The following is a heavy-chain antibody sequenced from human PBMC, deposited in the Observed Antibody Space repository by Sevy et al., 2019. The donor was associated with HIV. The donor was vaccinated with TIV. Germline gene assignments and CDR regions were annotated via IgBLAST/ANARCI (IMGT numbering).Heavy chain of an antibody. CDR1: GFTVSSNY. V-gene: IGHV3-66*02. CDR2: IYSGGST. CDR3: ARGVVPAARLWFDP. Sequence: GGSLRLSCAASGFTVSSNYMCWVRQAPGKGLEWVSVIYSGGSTYYADSVKGRFTISRDNSKNTLYLQMNSLRAEDTAVYYCARGVVPAARLWFDPWGQGTLVTVSS. D-gene: IGHD2-2*01. J-gene: IGHJ5*02.